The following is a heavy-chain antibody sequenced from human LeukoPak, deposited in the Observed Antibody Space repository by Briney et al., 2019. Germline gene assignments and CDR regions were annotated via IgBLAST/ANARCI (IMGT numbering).Heavy chain of an antibody. CDR3: ARSAPRHYWYFDL. Sequence: GGSLRLSCAASGFTFSSYAMSWVRQAPGKGLEWVSVIYSGGSTYYADSVKGRFTISRHNSKNTLYLQMNSLRAEDTAVYYCARSAPRHYWYFDLWGRGTLVTVSS. J-gene: IGHJ2*01. CDR1: GFTFSSYA. V-gene: IGHV3-53*04. CDR2: IYSGGST.